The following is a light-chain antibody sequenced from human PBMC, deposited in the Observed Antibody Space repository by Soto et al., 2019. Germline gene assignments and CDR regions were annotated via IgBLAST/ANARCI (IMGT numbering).Light chain of an antibody. CDR1: QDIRNF. CDR3: QKYSSVPV. J-gene: IGKJ3*01. CDR2: AAS. Sequence: DIQITQSPTSLSASVGDRVTITCRASQDIRNFVAWYQQKPGKAPKLLIYAASTLQSGVPARFSGSGSGTDFTLTINGLQPEDVAPYSCQKYSSVPVFGTGTKVEIK. V-gene: IGKV1-27*01.